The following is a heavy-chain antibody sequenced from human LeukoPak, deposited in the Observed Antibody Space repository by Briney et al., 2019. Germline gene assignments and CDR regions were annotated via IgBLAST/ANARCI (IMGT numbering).Heavy chain of an antibody. D-gene: IGHD6-19*01. CDR1: GGSISSYY. CDR2: IYYSGST. Sequence: SENLSLTCTVSGGSISSYYWSWIRQPPGKGLEWIGYIYYSGSTNYNPSLKSRVTISVDTSKNQFSLKLSSVTAADTAVYYCARIAWSSGWDNWFDPWGQGTLVTVSS. CDR3: ARIAWSSGWDNWFDP. V-gene: IGHV4-59*01. J-gene: IGHJ5*02.